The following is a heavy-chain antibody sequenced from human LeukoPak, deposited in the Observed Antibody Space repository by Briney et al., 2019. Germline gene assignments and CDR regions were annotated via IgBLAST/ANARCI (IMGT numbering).Heavy chain of an antibody. CDR2: IGTAGDT. J-gene: IGHJ4*02. D-gene: IGHD6-6*01. CDR3: ARGSIAAPQTPGHFDY. CDR1: GFTFSSYD. Sequence: PGGSLRLSCAASGFTFSSYDMHWVRHATGKGLEWVSAIGTAGDTYYPGSVKGRFTISRENAKNSLYLQMNSLRAGDTAVYYCARGSIAAPQTPGHFDYWGQGTLVTVSS. V-gene: IGHV3-13*01.